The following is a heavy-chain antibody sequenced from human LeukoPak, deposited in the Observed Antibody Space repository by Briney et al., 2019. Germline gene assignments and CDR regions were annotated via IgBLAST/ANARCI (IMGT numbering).Heavy chain of an antibody. J-gene: IGHJ6*03. CDR1: GYSFSSHD. CDR2: IIPIFGTA. D-gene: IGHD1-7*01. CDR3: AREHYNWNSYYYYMDV. V-gene: IGHV1-69*05. Sequence: ASVKVSCKASGYSFSSHDINWVRQATGQGLEWMGGIIPIFGTANYAQKFQGRVTITTDESTSTAYMELSSLRSEDTAVYYCAREHYNWNSYYYYMDVWGKGTTVTVSS.